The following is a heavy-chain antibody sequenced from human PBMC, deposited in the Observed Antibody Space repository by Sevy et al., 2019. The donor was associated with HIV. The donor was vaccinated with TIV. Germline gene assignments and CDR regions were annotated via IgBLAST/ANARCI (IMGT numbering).Heavy chain of an antibody. J-gene: IGHJ3*02. D-gene: IGHD3-16*01. CDR2: ISSSSNYI. CDR3: ARERDMITFGVAEAFDI. CDR1: GFTFSSSA. Sequence: GGCLRLSCAASGFTFSSSAMNWVRQAPGKGLEGVSSISSSSNYIYYPDSLKGRFTISRDNAKNSLYLQMNSLRAEDTAVYYCARERDMITFGVAEAFDIWGQGTMVTVSS. V-gene: IGHV3-21*01.